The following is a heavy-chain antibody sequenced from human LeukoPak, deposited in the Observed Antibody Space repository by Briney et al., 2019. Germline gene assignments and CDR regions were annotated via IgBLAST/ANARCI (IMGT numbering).Heavy chain of an antibody. CDR3: ARESESSGWYDY. CDR2: ISGDGGST. V-gene: IGHV3-43*02. J-gene: IGHJ4*02. Sequence: GGSLRLSCAAPGFMFHDYAIHWVRQAPGKGLEWVSLISGDGGSTFYAGSVKGRFTISRDNSKNSLYLQMNSLRSDDTALYYCARESESSGWYDYWGQGTLVTVSS. CDR1: GFMFHDYA. D-gene: IGHD6-19*01.